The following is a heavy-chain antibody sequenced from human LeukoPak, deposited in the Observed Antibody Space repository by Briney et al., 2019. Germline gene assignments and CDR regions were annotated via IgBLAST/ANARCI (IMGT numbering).Heavy chain of an antibody. J-gene: IGHJ4*02. D-gene: IGHD3-22*01. CDR1: GFTFSSYA. CDR2: ISGSGGST. CDR3: VKGGYYYDSSGYYFDY. Sequence: PGGSLRLSCAASGFTFSSYAMSWVRQAPGKGLEWVSAISGSGGSTYYADSVKGRFTISRDNSKNTLYLQMNSLRAEDTAVYYCVKGGYYYDSSGYYFDYWGQGTLVTVSS. V-gene: IGHV3-23*01.